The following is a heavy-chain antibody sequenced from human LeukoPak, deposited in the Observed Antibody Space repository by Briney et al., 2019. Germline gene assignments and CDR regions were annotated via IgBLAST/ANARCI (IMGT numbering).Heavy chain of an antibody. J-gene: IGHJ4*02. V-gene: IGHV3-48*03. CDR3: ARGVTLDY. CDR1: GFSFSSYN. D-gene: IGHD2-21*02. Sequence: HAGGSLRLSCAASGFSFSSYNMNWVRQAPGKGLEWVSYISSGDNIMFYADSVKGRFIISRDNAKNSLYLQMNSLRAEDTAVYYCARGVTLDYWGQGTLVTVSS. CDR2: ISSGDNIM.